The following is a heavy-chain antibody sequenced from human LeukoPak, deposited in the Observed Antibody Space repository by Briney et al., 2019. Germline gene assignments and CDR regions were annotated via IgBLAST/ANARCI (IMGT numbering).Heavy chain of an antibody. CDR3: AKDWVRFLEWLLYNWFDP. J-gene: IGHJ5*02. D-gene: IGHD3-3*01. Sequence: GGSLRLSCAASGFTVSSNYMSWVRQAPGKGLEWVSVIYSGGSTYYADFVKGRFTISRDNSKNTLYLQMNSLRAEDTAVYYCAKDWVRFLEWLLYNWFDPWGQGTLVTVSS. V-gene: IGHV3-53*05. CDR1: GFTVSSNY. CDR2: IYSGGST.